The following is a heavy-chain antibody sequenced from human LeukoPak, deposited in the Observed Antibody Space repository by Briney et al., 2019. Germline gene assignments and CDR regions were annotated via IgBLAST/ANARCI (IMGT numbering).Heavy chain of an antibody. J-gene: IGHJ4*02. D-gene: IGHD4-23*01. CDR1: SGSINSYY. CDR3: ARDLTHFDY. CDR2: IYYSGST. Sequence: PSETLSLTCTVSSGSINSYYWNWIRQPPGKGLEWIGYIYYSGSTNYNPSLKSRVTISVDTSKNQFSLKLSSVTAADTAVYYCARDLTHFDYWGQGTLVTVSS. V-gene: IGHV4-59*01.